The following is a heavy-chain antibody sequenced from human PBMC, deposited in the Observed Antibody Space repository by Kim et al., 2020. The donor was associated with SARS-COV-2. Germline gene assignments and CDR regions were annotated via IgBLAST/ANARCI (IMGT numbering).Heavy chain of an antibody. J-gene: IGHJ3*02. V-gene: IGHV3-15*01. Sequence: GGSLRLSCVASGFTFSNAWMSWVRQAPGKGLEWVGRIKSKTDGGTTDYAAPVKGRFTISRDDSKNTLYLQMNSLKTEDTAVYYCTTGRHYYDSSGYPNDAFDIWGQGTMVTVSS. D-gene: IGHD3-22*01. CDR3: TTGRHYYDSSGYPNDAFDI. CDR2: IKSKTDGGTT. CDR1: GFTFSNAW.